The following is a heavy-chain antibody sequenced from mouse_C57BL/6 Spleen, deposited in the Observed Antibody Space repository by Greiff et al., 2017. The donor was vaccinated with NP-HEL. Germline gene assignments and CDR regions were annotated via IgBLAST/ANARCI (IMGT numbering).Heavy chain of an antibody. J-gene: IGHJ3*01. CDR1: GYTFTSYW. Sequence: QVQLQQPGAELVRPGSSVKLSCKASGYTFTSYWMDWVKQRPGQGLAWIGNIYPSDSETHYNQKFKDKAKLTVDKSSSTAYMQLSSLTSEDSAVYYCARRNSSGYVWFAYWGQGTLVTVSA. D-gene: IGHD3-2*02. V-gene: IGHV1-61*01. CDR2: IYPSDSET. CDR3: ARRNSSGYVWFAY.